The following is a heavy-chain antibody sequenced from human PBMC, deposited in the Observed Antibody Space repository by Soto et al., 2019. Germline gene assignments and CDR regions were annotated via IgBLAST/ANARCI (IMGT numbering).Heavy chain of an antibody. V-gene: IGHV1-46*01. CDR3: ARDMIGHDNYETIGYYFDH. CDR2: IDPSGGIT. J-gene: IGHJ4*02. Sequence: QVQLSQFGAEVKKPGASVKVSCKASGYSFTNFHIHWVRQAPGQGLEWMGMIDPSGGITRDAQRLAGRITMTRDASTSTVYMELRSLTSEDTAVYYCARDMIGHDNYETIGYYFDHWGQGTLVTVSS. CDR1: GYSFTNFH. D-gene: IGHD3-22*01.